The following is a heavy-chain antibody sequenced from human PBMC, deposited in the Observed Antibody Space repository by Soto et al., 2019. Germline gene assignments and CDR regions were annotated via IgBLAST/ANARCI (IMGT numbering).Heavy chain of an antibody. CDR3: ARRRYGGYVDY. CDR1: GGSFSGYY. D-gene: IGHD1-26*01. CDR2: INHSGST. Sequence: QVQLQQWGAGLLKPSETLSLTCAAYGGSFSGYYWSWIRQPPGKGLEWIGEINHSGSTNYNPSLKSRVTISVDTSKNQFSLKLSSVTAADTAVYYCARRRYGGYVDYWGQGTLVTVSS. J-gene: IGHJ4*02. V-gene: IGHV4-34*01.